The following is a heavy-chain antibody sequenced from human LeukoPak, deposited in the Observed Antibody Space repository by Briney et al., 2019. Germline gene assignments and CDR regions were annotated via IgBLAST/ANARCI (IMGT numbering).Heavy chain of an antibody. Sequence: GRSLRLSCATSGFIFDDYAMHWVRQAPGKGLEWVSGISWNSGSIVYADSVKGRFTISRDNAKNSLYLQMNSLRAEDMSLYYCAKACGGTCSDAFDIWGQGTMATVSS. CDR2: ISWNSGSI. CDR3: AKACGGTCSDAFDI. J-gene: IGHJ3*02. D-gene: IGHD2-15*01. V-gene: IGHV3-9*03. CDR1: GFIFDDYA.